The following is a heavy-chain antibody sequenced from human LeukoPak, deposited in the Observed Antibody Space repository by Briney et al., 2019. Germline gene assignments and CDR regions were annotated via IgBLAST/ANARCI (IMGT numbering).Heavy chain of an antibody. J-gene: IGHJ4*02. D-gene: IGHD6-13*01. V-gene: IGHV3-33*06. Sequence: GGSLRLSCAASGFTFSSYGMHWVRQAPGKGLEWVAVIWYDGSNKYYADSVKGRFTISRDNSKNTLYLQMNSLRAEDTAVYYCAKVGHGYSSIPLLDYWGQGTLVTVSS. CDR2: IWYDGSNK. CDR1: GFTFSSYG. CDR3: AKVGHGYSSIPLLDY.